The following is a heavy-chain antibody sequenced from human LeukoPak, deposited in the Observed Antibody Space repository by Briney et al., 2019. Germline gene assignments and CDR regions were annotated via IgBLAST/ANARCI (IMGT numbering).Heavy chain of an antibody. V-gene: IGHV3-23*01. Sequence: GGSLRLSCAASGFTFSSFVMSWVRQAPGMGPEWVSAISGSGDSTYYADSVKGRFTISRDNSKNTLYLQMNSLRAEDTAVYYCARGLHYYYYGMDVWGQGTTVTVSS. CDR3: ARGLHYYYYGMDV. CDR2: ISGSGDST. J-gene: IGHJ6*02. CDR1: GFTFSSFV. D-gene: IGHD3-10*01.